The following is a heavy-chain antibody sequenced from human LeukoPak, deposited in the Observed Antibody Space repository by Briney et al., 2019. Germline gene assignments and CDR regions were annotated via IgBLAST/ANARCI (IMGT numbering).Heavy chain of an antibody. Sequence: RASVKVSCKASGYTFSSYGISWVRQAPGQGLEWMGWISAYNGNTNYAQKLQGRVTMTTDTSTSTAYMELRSLRSDDTAVYYCARGCSSTSCLRFDYWGQGTLVTVSS. D-gene: IGHD2-2*01. J-gene: IGHJ4*02. CDR1: GYTFSSYG. V-gene: IGHV1-18*01. CDR2: ISAYNGNT. CDR3: ARGCSSTSCLRFDY.